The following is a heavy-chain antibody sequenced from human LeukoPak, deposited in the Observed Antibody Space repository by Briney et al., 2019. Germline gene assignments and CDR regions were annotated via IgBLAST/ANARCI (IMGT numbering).Heavy chain of an antibody. Sequence: GGSLRLSCAASGFTFSSYAMSWVRQAPGKGLEWVSSIDSSGSYTPSADSVKGRFTISRDNSENTVYLQMNSLRAEDTAVYSCAKISTVTENFDHWGQGTLVTVSS. J-gene: IGHJ4*02. V-gene: IGHV3-23*01. CDR3: AKISTVTENFDH. CDR1: GFTFSSYA. CDR2: IDSSGSYT. D-gene: IGHD4-17*01.